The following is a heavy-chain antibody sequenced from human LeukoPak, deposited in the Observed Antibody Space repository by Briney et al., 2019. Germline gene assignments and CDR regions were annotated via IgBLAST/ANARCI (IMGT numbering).Heavy chain of an antibody. CDR2: VYFRGST. D-gene: IGHD3-10*01. CDR1: GASVSSGSDF. V-gene: IGHV4-61*01. J-gene: IGHJ6*02. CDR3: ARDPVLLWFGELNYYYGMDV. Sequence: SETLSLTCTVSGASVSSGSDFWSWVRQPPGKGLEWIGYVYFRGSTKYNPSLKSRVTISMDTSKNQFSLKLSSVTAADTAVYYCARDPVLLWFGELNYYYGMDVWGQGTTVTVSS.